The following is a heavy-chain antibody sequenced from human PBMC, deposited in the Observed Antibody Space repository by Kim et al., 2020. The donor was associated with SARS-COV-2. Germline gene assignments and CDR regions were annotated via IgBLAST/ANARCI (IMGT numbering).Heavy chain of an antibody. CDR1: GFTFSSYS. CDR2: ISSSSSYI. V-gene: IGHV3-21*01. Sequence: GGSLRLSCAASGFTFSSYSMNWVRQAPGKGLEWVSSISSSSSYIYYADSVKGRFTICRDNAKNSLYLQMNSLRAEDTAVYYCARDAFGGNPGRYNWFDPWGQGTLVTVSS. CDR3: ARDAFGGNPGRYNWFDP. J-gene: IGHJ5*02. D-gene: IGHD3-3*01.